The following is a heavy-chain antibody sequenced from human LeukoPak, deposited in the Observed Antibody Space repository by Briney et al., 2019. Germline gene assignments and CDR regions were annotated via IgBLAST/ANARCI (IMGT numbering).Heavy chain of an antibody. CDR1: GFTFSSYW. Sequence: GGSLRLSCAASGFTFSSYWMSWVRQAPGKGLEWVANIKQGGSEKYYVDSVKDRFTISRDNAKNSLYLQMNSLRAEDTAVYYCARDQYYYDSSGSAWHAFDIWGQGTMVTVSS. V-gene: IGHV3-7*03. J-gene: IGHJ3*02. CDR3: ARDQYYYDSSGSAWHAFDI. D-gene: IGHD3-22*01. CDR2: IKQGGSEK.